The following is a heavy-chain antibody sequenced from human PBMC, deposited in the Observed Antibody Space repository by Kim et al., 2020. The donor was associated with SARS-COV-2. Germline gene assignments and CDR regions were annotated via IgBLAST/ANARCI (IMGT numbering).Heavy chain of an antibody. V-gene: IGHV3-30*02. J-gene: IGHJ4*02. Sequence: DGSNKYYADSVKGRFTISRDNSKNTLYLQMNSLRAEDTAVYYCAKDLKAYWGQGTLVTVSS. CDR2: DGSNK. CDR3: AKDLKAY.